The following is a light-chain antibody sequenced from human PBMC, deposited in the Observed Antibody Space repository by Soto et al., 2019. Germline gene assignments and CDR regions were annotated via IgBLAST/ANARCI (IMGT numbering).Light chain of an antibody. J-gene: IGLJ2*01. CDR2: DVN. CDR3: SAYSSGATPVV. Sequence: QSALTQPASVSGSPGQSITISCTGTSSDIGGLYNYVSWYQQQPGKAPKLLIYDVNDRPPGVSDRFSGSKSGNTASLTISGLQAEDEADYFCSAYSSGATPVVFGGGTKLTVL. CDR1: SSDIGGLYNY. V-gene: IGLV2-14*03.